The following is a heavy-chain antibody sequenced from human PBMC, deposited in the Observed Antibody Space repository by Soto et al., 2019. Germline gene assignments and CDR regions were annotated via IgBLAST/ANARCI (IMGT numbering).Heavy chain of an antibody. D-gene: IGHD3-3*01. CDR2: IYPGDSDT. CDR3: SDQIFGGVKNVRDG. CDR1: GYCVTTYW. Sequence: GECLQISGERSGYCVTTYWIGWVRQMPGKGLEWMGIIYPGDSDTRYSPSFQGQVTISADKSISTAYLQWSSLKASDTAMYYCSDQIFGGVKNVRDGWGKGSKVTVSS. V-gene: IGHV5-51*01. J-gene: IGHJ6*04.